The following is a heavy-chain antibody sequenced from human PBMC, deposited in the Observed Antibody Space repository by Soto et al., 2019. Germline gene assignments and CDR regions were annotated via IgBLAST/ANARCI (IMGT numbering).Heavy chain of an antibody. Sequence: PSETLSLTCAVSGGSISSGGYSWNWIRQPPGKGLEWIGNIYHSGSTYYNASLKSRVTISVDTSKNQFSLKLSSVTAADTAVYYCARDHLYNDMWAFDSWGQGALVTVSS. D-gene: IGHD3-16*02. CDR2: IYHSGST. J-gene: IGHJ4*02. V-gene: IGHV4-30-2*01. CDR3: ARDHLYNDMWAFDS. CDR1: GGSISSGGYS.